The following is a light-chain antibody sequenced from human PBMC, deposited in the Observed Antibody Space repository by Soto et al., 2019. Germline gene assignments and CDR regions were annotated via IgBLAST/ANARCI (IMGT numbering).Light chain of an antibody. V-gene: IGKV3-15*01. J-gene: IGKJ1*01. CDR2: GAS. CDR1: QSVSSN. CDR3: QQYNNWPWT. Sequence: EIVMTQSPATLSVSPGERATLSCRASQSVSSNLAWYQQKPGQAPRLLIYGASTGATGIPARFSGSGSGTEFTLTISRLQSEDFAVYYCQQYNNWPWTFGQGTKLEIK.